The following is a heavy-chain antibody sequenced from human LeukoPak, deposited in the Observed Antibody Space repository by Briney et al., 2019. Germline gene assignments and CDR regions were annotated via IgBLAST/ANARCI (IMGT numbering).Heavy chain of an antibody. Sequence: GGSLRLSCAVSGFTFDDYTMHWVRQAPGKGLEWVSLIHRDGGNTYYADSVKGRFTISRDNSKNSQYLQMNSLRTEDTALYYCAKAFYYESSLFDSWGQGTLVTVSS. J-gene: IGHJ4*02. CDR3: AKAFYYESSLFDS. CDR2: IHRDGGNT. CDR1: GFTFDDYT. D-gene: IGHD3-22*01. V-gene: IGHV3-43*01.